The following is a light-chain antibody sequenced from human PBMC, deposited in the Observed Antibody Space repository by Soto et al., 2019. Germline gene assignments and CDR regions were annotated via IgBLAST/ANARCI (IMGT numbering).Light chain of an antibody. J-gene: IGLJ1*01. CDR1: SSDVGGYNY. CDR2: DVS. Sequence: QSALTQPASVSGSPGQSITISCTGTSSDVGGYNYVSWYQQHPGKAPKLMIYDVSYRPSGISNRFSGSKSGNTASLTISGLQAEDEADYYCNSYTTSSPYVFGTGTKLTVL. V-gene: IGLV2-14*01. CDR3: NSYTTSSPYV.